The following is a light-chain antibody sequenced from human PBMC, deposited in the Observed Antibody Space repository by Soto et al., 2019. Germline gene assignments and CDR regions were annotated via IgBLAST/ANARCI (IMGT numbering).Light chain of an antibody. CDR2: DVS. CDR1: SSDVGGYNH. J-gene: IGLJ1*01. Sequence: QSVLTQPRSVSGSPGQSVTISCTGTSSDVGGYNHVSWYQQHPGKAPELMIYDVSKRPSGVPDRFSGSKSGNTASLTISGLQAEDEAEFYCCSYAGSYHVFGTGTKLTVL. CDR3: CSYAGSYHV. V-gene: IGLV2-11*01.